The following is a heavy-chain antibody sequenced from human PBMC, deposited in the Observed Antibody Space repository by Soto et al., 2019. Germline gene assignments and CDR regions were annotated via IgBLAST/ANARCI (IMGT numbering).Heavy chain of an antibody. CDR1: GFTFSSYW. J-gene: IGHJ4*02. Sequence: EVQLVESGGGLVQPGGSLRLSCAASGFTFSSYWMSWVRQAPGKGLEWVAKIKQDGSEKYYVDSVKGRFTISRDNAKNSLYLQMNSLRAEDTAVYYCARDRPADFCSGSLSHDYWGQGTLVTVSS. V-gene: IGHV3-7*05. CDR3: ARDRPADFCSGSLSHDY. CDR2: IKQDGSEK. D-gene: IGHD3-3*01.